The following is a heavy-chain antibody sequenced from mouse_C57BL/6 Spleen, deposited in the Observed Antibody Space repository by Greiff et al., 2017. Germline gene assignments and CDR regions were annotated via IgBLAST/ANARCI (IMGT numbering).Heavy chain of an antibody. V-gene: IGHV1-69*01. CDR3: ARRVYDYDAYYYAMDY. D-gene: IGHD2-4*01. CDR1: GYTFTSYW. CDR2: IDPSDSYT. J-gene: IGHJ4*01. Sequence: QVQLQQPGAELVMPGASVKLSCKASGYTFTSYWMHWVKQRPGQGLEWIGEIDPSDSYTNYNQTFKGKSTLTVDKSSSTAYMQLSSLTSEDSAVYYCARRVYDYDAYYYAMDYWGQGTSVTVSS.